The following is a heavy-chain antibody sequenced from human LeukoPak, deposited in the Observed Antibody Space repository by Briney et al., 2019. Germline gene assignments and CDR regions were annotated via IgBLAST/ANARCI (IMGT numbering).Heavy chain of an antibody. J-gene: IGHJ4*02. D-gene: IGHD5-24*01. V-gene: IGHV3-48*03. Sequence: GGSLRLSCAASGFTFSSYEMNWVRQAPGKGLEWVSYISSSGSTIYYADSVKGRFTISRDNAKNTLYLQMNSLRAEDTAVYYCAKVEGREMATIITEYYFDYWGQGTLVTVSS. CDR1: GFTFSSYE. CDR2: ISSSGSTI. CDR3: AKVEGREMATIITEYYFDY.